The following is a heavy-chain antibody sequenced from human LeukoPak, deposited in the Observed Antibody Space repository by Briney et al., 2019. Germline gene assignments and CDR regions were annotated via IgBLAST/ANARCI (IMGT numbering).Heavy chain of an antibody. J-gene: IGHJ6*03. CDR1: AYSISSGYY. CDR3: ARGLRGSGSYYNTPYYYYYMDV. D-gene: IGHD3-10*01. CDR2: IYHSGST. V-gene: IGHV4-38-2*02. Sequence: PSETLSLTCTVSAYSISSGYYWGWIRQPPGKGLEWIGSIYHSGSTYYNPSLKSRVTISVDTSKNQFSLKLSSVTAADTAVYYCARGLRGSGSYYNTPYYYYYMDVWGKGTTVTISS.